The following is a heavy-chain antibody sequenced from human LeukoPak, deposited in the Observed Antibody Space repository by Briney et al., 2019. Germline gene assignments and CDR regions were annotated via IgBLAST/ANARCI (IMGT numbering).Heavy chain of an antibody. J-gene: IGHJ3*02. CDR1: GGSISSYY. CDR3: ARDPQADAFDI. Sequence: KPSETLSLTCTVSGGSISSYYWSWIRQPPGKGLEWIGYIYYSGSTNYNPSLKSRVTISVDTSKNQFSLKLSSVTAADTAVYYCARDPQADAFDIWGQGTMVTVSS. CDR2: IYYSGST. V-gene: IGHV4-59*01.